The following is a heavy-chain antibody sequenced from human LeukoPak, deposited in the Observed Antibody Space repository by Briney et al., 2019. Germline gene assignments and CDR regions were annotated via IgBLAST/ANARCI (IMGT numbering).Heavy chain of an antibody. V-gene: IGHV6-1*01. D-gene: IGHD3-3*01. CDR1: GDSVSSNSAA. CDR2: TYYRSKWYN. Sequence: SQTLSLTCAISGDSVSSNSAAWNWIRQSPSRGLEWLGRTYYRSKWYNDYAVSVKSRITINPDTSKNQFSLKLSSVTAADTAVYYCARSASSYDFWSGYSQPFDYWGQGTLVTVSS. CDR3: ARSASSYDFWSGYSQPFDY. J-gene: IGHJ4*02.